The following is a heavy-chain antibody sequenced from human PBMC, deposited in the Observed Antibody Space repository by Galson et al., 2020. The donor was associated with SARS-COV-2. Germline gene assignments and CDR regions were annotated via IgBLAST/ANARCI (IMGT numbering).Heavy chain of an antibody. CDR2: IYTSGST. CDR1: GGSISSGSYY. J-gene: IGHJ5*02. D-gene: IGHD3-3*01. CDR3: ARTPITIFGVVSYNWFDP. V-gene: IGHV4-61*02. Sequence: SETLSLTCTVSGGSISSGSYYWSWIRQPAGKGLEWIGRIYTSGSTNYNPSLKSRVTISVDTSKNQFSLKLSSVTAADTAVYYCARTPITIFGVVSYNWFDPWGQGTLVTVSS.